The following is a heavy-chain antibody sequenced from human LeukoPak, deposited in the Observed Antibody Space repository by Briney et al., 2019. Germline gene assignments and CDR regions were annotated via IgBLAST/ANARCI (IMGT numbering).Heavy chain of an antibody. V-gene: IGHV4-59*08. CDR1: GGSISSYY. CDR2: IYYSGST. D-gene: IGHD6-19*01. J-gene: IGHJ5*02. Sequence: SETLSLTCTVSGGSISSYYWSWIRQPPGKGLEWIGYIYYSGSTNYNPSLKSRVTISVDTSKNQFSLKLSSVTAADTAVYYCARRGRSNGWYPGYNWFDPWGQGTLVTVSS. CDR3: ARRGRSNGWYPGYNWFDP.